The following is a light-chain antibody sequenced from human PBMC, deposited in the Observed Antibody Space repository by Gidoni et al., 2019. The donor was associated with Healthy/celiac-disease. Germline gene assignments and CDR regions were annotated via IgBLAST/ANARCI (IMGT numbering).Light chain of an antibody. CDR3: QQYGSSLSIT. J-gene: IGKJ5*01. Sequence: EIVLTQSPGTLALSPGERATLSCRASQSVSSSYLAWYQQKPGQPPRLLIYGASSRATGIPDRFSGSGSGTDFTLTISRLVPEDFAVYYCQQYGSSLSITFXQXTRLEIK. CDR2: GAS. CDR1: QSVSSSY. V-gene: IGKV3-20*01.